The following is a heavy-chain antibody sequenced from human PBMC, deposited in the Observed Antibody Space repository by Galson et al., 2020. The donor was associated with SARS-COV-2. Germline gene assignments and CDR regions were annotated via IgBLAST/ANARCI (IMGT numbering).Heavy chain of an antibody. CDR3: ARGGGWIAVADSDFSDYYFDS. CDR1: GFTFSSNS. V-gene: IGHV3-21*01. D-gene: IGHD6-19*01. Sequence: NSGGSLRLSCAASGFTFSSNSMNWVRQAPGKGLEWVSSISSTSGYLYYEDSARGRLTISRDNAKNSVYLQMNSLRAADTAVYYCARGGGWIAVADSDFSDYYFDSWGQGTLVTVSS. J-gene: IGHJ4*02. CDR2: ISSTSGYL.